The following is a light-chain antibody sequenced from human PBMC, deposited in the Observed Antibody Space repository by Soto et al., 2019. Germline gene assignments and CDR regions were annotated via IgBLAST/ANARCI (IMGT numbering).Light chain of an antibody. CDR2: GAS. Sequence: EIVLTQSPGTLSLSPGDRATLSCRASQSVSSNYLAWYQQKPGQTPRLLIYGASSRATGIPASFSGSGSGTGFTLTISSLEPEDFAVFYCQQYGSSPWTFGQGTKVESK. V-gene: IGKV3-20*01. CDR1: QSVSSNY. J-gene: IGKJ1*01. CDR3: QQYGSSPWT.